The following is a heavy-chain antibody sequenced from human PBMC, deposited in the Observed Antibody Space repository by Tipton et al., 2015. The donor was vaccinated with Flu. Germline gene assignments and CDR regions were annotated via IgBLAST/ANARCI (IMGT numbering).Heavy chain of an antibody. J-gene: IGHJ6*02. V-gene: IGHV1-18*01. CDR2: ISAYNGNT. Sequence: QLVQSGAEVKRPGASVKVSCKASGYTFTSYGISWVRQAPGQGLEWMGWISAYNGNTNYAQKLQGRVTMTTDTSTSTAYMELRSLRSDDTAVYYCARVGYCSITSCYEDYYYYYYGMDVWGQGTTVTVSS. D-gene: IGHD2-2*01. CDR3: ARVGYCSITSCYEDYYYYYYGMDV. CDR1: GYTFTSYG.